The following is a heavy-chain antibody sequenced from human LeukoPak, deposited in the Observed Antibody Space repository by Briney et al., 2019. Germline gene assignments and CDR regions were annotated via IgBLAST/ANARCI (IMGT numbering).Heavy chain of an antibody. D-gene: IGHD3-9*01. V-gene: IGHV4-59*01. CDR2: SYYSGST. CDR3: ASFSFQVGDAIRYFDWLLPAFY. CDR1: GGSISSYY. Sequence: SETLSLTCTASGGSISSYYWSWIRQPPGKGLEWIGYSYYSGSTNYSPSLKSRVTISVDTSKNQFSLKLSSVTAADTAVYYCASFSFQVGDAIRYFDWLLPAFYWGQGTLVTVSS. J-gene: IGHJ4*02.